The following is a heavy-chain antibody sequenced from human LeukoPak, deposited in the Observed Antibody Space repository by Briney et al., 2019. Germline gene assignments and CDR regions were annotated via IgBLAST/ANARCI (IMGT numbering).Heavy chain of an antibody. J-gene: IGHJ1*01. V-gene: IGHV3-30*18. D-gene: IGHD5-18*01. CDR2: ISYDGSNK. Sequence: GGSLRLSCAASGFTFSSYGMHWVRQAPGKVLEWVAVISYDGSNKYYADSVKGRFTISRDNSKNTLYLQMNSLRAEDTAVYYCAKDPFSYSWSFLITAYFQHWGQGTLVTVSS. CDR3: AKDPFSYSWSFLITAYFQH. CDR1: GFTFSSYG.